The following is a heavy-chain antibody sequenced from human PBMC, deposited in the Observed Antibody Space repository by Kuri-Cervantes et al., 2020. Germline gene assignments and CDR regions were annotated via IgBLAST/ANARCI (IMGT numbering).Heavy chain of an antibody. CDR2: ISYDGSNK. J-gene: IGHJ2*01. CDR3: ARGARGYYGSGSYSRWYFDL. CDR1: GFTFSSYA. D-gene: IGHD3-10*01. Sequence: GGFLRLSCAASGFTFSSYAMHWVRQAPGKGLEWVAVISYDGSNKYYADSVKGRFTISRDNSKNTLYLQMNSLRAEDTAVYYCARGARGYYGSGSYSRWYFDLWGRGTLVTVSS. V-gene: IGHV3-30-3*01.